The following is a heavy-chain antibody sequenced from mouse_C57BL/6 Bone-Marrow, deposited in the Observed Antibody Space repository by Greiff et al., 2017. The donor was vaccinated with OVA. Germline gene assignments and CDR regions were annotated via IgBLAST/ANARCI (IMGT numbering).Heavy chain of an antibody. J-gene: IGHJ2*01. Sequence: EVKLMESGPGLVKPSQSLSLTCSVTGYSITSGYYWNWIRQFPGNQLEWMGFISYDGSNNYNPTLKDRISITRDTSKNQFFLKLNTVTTEDTATYYCARGYGYSYYFDDWGKGTTLTVSS. CDR2: ISYDGSN. D-gene: IGHD2-3*01. V-gene: IGHV3-6*01. CDR3: ARGYGYSYYFDD. CDR1: GYSITSGYY.